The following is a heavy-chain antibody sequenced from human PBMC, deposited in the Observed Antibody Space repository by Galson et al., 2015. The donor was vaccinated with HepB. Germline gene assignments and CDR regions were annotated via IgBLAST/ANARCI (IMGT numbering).Heavy chain of an antibody. CDR1: GGTFSSYA. J-gene: IGHJ5*02. V-gene: IGHV1-69*13. D-gene: IGHD2-2*02. Sequence: SVKVSCKASGGTFSSYAISWVRQAPGQGLEWMGGIIPIFGTANYAQKFQGRVTITADESTSTAYMELSSLRSEDTAVYYCAREWRSCSSTSCYIGFDPWGQGTLVTVSS. CDR3: AREWRSCSSTSCYIGFDP. CDR2: IIPIFGTA.